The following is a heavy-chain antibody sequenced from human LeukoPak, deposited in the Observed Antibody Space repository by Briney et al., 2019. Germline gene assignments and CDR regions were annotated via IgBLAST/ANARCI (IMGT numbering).Heavy chain of an antibody. CDR1: GGSFSGYY. J-gene: IGHJ4*02. CDR2: INHSGST. V-gene: IGHV4-34*01. Sequence: SETLSLTCAVYGGSFSGYYWSWIRQPPGKGLEWIGEINHSGSTNYNPSLKSRVTISVDTSKNQFSLKLSSVTAADTAVYYCARGLHPRTKLRYFDWPVDYWGQGTLVTVSS. D-gene: IGHD3-9*01. CDR3: ARGLHPRTKLRYFDWPVDY.